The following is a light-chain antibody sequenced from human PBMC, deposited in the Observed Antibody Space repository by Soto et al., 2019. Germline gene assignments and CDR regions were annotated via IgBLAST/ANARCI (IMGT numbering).Light chain of an antibody. CDR2: EVS. V-gene: IGLV2-14*01. J-gene: IGLJ3*02. Sequence: QSALTQPASVSGSPGQSIAISCTGTNSDVGGYNSVSWYQHHPGKAPTLIIYEVSNRPSGVSNRFTGSKSGNTASLTISGLQAEYVADYYCTSYTTSANWVFGGGTKLTVL. CDR3: TSYTTSANWV. CDR1: NSDVGGYNS.